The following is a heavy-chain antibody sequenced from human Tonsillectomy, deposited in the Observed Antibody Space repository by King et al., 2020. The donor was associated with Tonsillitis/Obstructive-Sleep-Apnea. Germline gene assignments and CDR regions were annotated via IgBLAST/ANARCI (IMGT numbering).Heavy chain of an antibody. CDR3: ARDLGAVAGTG. J-gene: IGHJ4*02. D-gene: IGHD6-19*01. CDR2: ISSSSSYI. Sequence: VQLVESGGGLVKPGGSLRLSCAASGFTFSSYSMNWVRQAPGKGLEWVSSISSSSSYIYYADSVKGRFTISRDNAKNSLYLQMNSLGAEDTAVYYCARDLGAVAGTGWGQGTLVTVSS. CDR1: GFTFSSYS. V-gene: IGHV3-21*01.